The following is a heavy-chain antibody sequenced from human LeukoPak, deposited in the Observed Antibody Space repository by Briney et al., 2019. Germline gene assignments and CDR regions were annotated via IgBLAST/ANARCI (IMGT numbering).Heavy chain of an antibody. V-gene: IGHV1-2*02. Sequence: GSVKVSCKASGYTFSGYYIHWVRQAPGQGLEWMGWINPNSGDTHYAQKFQGRVTMTRDTSSSTAYMDLNSLTSDDTAVYYCARVQYQLLFEGNWFDPWGQGTLVTVSS. CDR2: INPNSGDT. J-gene: IGHJ5*02. CDR3: ARVQYQLLFEGNWFDP. CDR1: GYTFSGYY. D-gene: IGHD2-2*01.